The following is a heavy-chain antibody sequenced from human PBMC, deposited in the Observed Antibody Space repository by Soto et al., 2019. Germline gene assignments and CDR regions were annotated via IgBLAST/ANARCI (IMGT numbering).Heavy chain of an antibody. D-gene: IGHD2-8*01. Sequence: PRGSLGLSCAASGFTFSIYAMHWVRQAPGKGLDSPAVISYDGSNKYYADSVKGRFTISRDNSKNTLYLQMNSLRAEDTAVYYCARDCTNGVCYTPYYYYYYGMDVWGQGTTVTVSS. CDR2: ISYDGSNK. V-gene: IGHV3-30-3*01. J-gene: IGHJ6*02. CDR3: ARDCTNGVCYTPYYYYYYGMDV. CDR1: GFTFSIYA.